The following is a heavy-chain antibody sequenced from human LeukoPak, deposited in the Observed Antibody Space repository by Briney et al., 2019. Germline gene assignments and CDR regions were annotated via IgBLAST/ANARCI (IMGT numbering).Heavy chain of an antibody. Sequence: GGSLRLSCAASGFTVSSNYMSWVRQAPGKGLEWVSGISWNSGSIGYADSVKGRFTISRDNAKNSLYLQMNSLRAEDTALYYCAKDIGGYSSGYLSWGQGTLVTVSS. CDR3: AKDIGGYSSGYLS. V-gene: IGHV3-9*01. CDR2: ISWNSGSI. J-gene: IGHJ4*02. CDR1: GFTVSSNY. D-gene: IGHD3-22*01.